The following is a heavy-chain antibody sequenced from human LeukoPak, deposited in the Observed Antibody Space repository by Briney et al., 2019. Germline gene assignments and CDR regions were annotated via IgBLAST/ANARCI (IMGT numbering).Heavy chain of an antibody. CDR1: GDSIKTYY. V-gene: IGHV4-59*12. CDR2: VYYSGST. CDR3: AREGGPYRPLDY. J-gene: IGHJ4*02. Sequence: PSETLSLTCSVSGDSIKTYYWNWIRQPPGKGPEWIGYVYYSGSTNYNSSLKSRVTMSLDTSKNKFSLKLSSVTAADTAVYYCAREGGPYRPLDYSGQGTLVTVSS.